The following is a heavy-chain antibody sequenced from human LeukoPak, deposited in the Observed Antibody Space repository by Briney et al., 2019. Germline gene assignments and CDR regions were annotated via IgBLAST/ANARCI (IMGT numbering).Heavy chain of an antibody. J-gene: IGHJ4*02. D-gene: IGHD6-6*01. V-gene: IGHV3-30*18. CDR3: AKGSYTSSSGGLDY. CDR1: GFTFNIYG. Sequence: GSLRLSCAASGFTFNIYGMHWVRQAPGKGLEWVAAISYDERDKFYADSVKGRFTISRDNSKNILYLQMNSLGAEDTAVYYCAKGSYTSSSGGLDYWGQGTLVTVSS. CDR2: ISYDERDK.